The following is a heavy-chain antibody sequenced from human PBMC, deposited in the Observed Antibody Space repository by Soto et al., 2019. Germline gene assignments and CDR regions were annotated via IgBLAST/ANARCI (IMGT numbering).Heavy chain of an antibody. CDR3: ARVPDR. CDR2: IYYSGST. V-gene: IGHV4-59*12. CDR1: GGSISSY. D-gene: IGHD2-2*01. J-gene: IGHJ5*02. Sequence: SETLSLTCTVSGGSISSYWSWIRQPPGKGLEWIGYIYYSGSTNYNPSLKSRVTISVDTSKNQFSLKLSSVTAADTAVYYCARVPDRWGQGTLVTVSS.